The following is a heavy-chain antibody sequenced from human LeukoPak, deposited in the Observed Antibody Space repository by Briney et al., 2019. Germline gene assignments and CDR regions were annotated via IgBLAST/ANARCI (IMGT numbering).Heavy chain of an antibody. CDR1: GFTFSSYA. CDR3: AKDRLRFLEWLLPRMDV. V-gene: IGHV3-23*01. CDR2: ISGSGGST. J-gene: IGHJ6*04. Sequence: PGGSLRLSCAASGFTFSSYAMSWVRQAPGKGLEWVSAISGSGGSTYYADSVKGRFTISRDNSKNTLYLQMNSLRAEDTAVYYCAKDRLRFLEWLLPRMDVWGKGTTVTVSS. D-gene: IGHD3-3*01.